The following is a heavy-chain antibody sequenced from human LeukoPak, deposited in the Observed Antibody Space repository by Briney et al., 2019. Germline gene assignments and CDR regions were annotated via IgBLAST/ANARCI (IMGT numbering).Heavy chain of an antibody. CDR1: GGSISSSSCY. CDR2: IYYSGST. V-gene: IGHV4-39*01. CDR3: AIGYCSGGSCSFDY. D-gene: IGHD2-15*01. Sequence: SETLSLTCTVSGGSISSSSCYWGWIRQPPGTGLEWIGSIYYSGSTYYNPSLKSRVTISVDTSKNQFSLKLSSVTAADTAVYYCAIGYCSGGSCSFDYWGQGTLVTVSS. J-gene: IGHJ4*02.